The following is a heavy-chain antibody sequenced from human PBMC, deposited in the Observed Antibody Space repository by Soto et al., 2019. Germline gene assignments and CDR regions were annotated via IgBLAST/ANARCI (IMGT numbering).Heavy chain of an antibody. CDR2: ISTNSRYT. CDR1: GFTLSDDY. V-gene: IGHV3-11*06. CDR3: ARFYYDSSGYLPSPYYYYYGMDV. D-gene: IGHD3-22*01. J-gene: IGHJ6*02. Sequence: GGSLRLSCAASGFTLSDDYMTWIRQAPGKGLEWISYISTNSRYTKYADSVKGRFTISRDNAKNSLYLQMNSLRAEDTAVYYCARFYYDSSGYLPSPYYYYYGMDVWGQGTTVTVSS.